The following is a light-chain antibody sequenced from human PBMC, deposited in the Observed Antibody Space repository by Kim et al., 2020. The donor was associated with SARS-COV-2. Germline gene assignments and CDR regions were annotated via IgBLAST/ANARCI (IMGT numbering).Light chain of an antibody. CDR3: LAWDFTLATWV. CDR1: SSTIGFKG. Sequence: QTATLTGTGISSTIGFKGAGWLQQHQGHPPNVLSYRNDSRPSGISERFSAARSGTTASLTISGLQSEDEADYFCLAWDFTLATWVFGGGTQLTVL. V-gene: IGLV10-54*01. J-gene: IGLJ3*02. CDR2: RND.